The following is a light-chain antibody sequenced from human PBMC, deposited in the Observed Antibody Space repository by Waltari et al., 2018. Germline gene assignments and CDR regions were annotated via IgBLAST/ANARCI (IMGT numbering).Light chain of an antibody. CDR2: GAS. J-gene: IGKJ4*01. V-gene: IGKV3-15*01. Sequence: EIVMTQSPATLSVSPGERATLSCRASPGVRSNLAWYQQKRGQAPRLLIYGASTRATGIPARFSGSGSGTEFTLTISSMQSEDFAVYYCQQYNNWPLTVGGGTKVEIK. CDR1: PGVRSN. CDR3: QQYNNWPLT.